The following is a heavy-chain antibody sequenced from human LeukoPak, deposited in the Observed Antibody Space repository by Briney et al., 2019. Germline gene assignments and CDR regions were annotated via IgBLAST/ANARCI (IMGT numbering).Heavy chain of an antibody. D-gene: IGHD2-2*02. CDR3: ARATGYCSSTSCYNYFDY. J-gene: IGHJ4*02. CDR2: IYHSGST. Sequence: SETLSLTCAFSGYSISSGYYWGWIRQRPGKGLEWIGSIYHSGSTYYNPSIKSQVTISVDTSKNQFSLKLSSVTAADTAVYYCARATGYCSSTSCYNYFDYWGQGTLVTVSS. V-gene: IGHV4-38-2*01. CDR1: GYSISSGYY.